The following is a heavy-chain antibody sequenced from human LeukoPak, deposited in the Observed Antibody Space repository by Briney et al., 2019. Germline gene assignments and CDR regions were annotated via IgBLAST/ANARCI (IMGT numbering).Heavy chain of an antibody. Sequence: GGSLRLSCAASGFTFSSYAMSWVRQAPGKGLEWVSAISGSGGSTYYADSVKGRFTISRDNSKNTLYLQMNSLRAEDTAVYYCANWQYCGGDCYSGFDYWGQGTLVTVSS. CDR3: ANWQYCGGDCYSGFDY. D-gene: IGHD2-21*02. V-gene: IGHV3-23*01. CDR2: ISGSGGST. J-gene: IGHJ4*02. CDR1: GFTFSSYA.